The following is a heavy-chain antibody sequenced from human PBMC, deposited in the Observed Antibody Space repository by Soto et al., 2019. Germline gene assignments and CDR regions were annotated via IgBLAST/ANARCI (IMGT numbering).Heavy chain of an antibody. J-gene: IGHJ4*02. D-gene: IGHD1-7*01. V-gene: IGHV4-61*02. CDR3: EGESGENWSYEAY. CDR1: DGSVSSGSFS. CDR2: ISTTGNT. Sequence: SETLSLTCTVSDGSVSSGSFSWNWIRQSAGKGLEWIGRISTTGNTHYNPSLESRVTMSLDTSKNQFSLKLTSVTAADTAVYYCEGESGENWSYEAYWGQGTLVTVSS.